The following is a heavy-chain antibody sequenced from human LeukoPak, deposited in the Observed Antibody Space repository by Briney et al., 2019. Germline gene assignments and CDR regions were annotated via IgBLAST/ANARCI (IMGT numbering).Heavy chain of an antibody. V-gene: IGHV3-21*01. Sequence: GGSLRLSCAASGFTFSTHNMNWVRQAPGKGLEWVSSISSSSRYIYYAGSVKGRFTISRDNAKNSLYLQMNSLRAEDTAVYYCVCRVSAYGSGSYIGYWGQGTLVTVSS. CDR1: GFTFSTHN. CDR3: VCRVSAYGSGSYIGY. CDR2: ISSSSRYI. D-gene: IGHD3-10*01. J-gene: IGHJ4*02.